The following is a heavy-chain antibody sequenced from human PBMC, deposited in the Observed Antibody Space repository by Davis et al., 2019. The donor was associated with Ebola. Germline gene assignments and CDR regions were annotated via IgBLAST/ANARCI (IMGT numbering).Heavy chain of an antibody. Sequence: GESLKISCAASGFTFSSYAMHWVRQAPGKGLEWVAVISYDGSNKYYADSVKGRFTISRDNSKNTLYLQMNSLRAEDTAVYYCARDHHYYDSSGYYYYYYSMDVWGQGTTVTVSS. CDR2: ISYDGSNK. J-gene: IGHJ6*02. V-gene: IGHV3-30-3*01. D-gene: IGHD3-22*01. CDR3: ARDHHYYDSSGYYYYYYSMDV. CDR1: GFTFSSYA.